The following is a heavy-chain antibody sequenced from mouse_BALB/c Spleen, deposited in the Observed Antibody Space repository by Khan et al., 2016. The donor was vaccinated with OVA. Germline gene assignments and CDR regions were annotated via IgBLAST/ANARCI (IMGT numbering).Heavy chain of an antibody. V-gene: IGHV1-80*01. CDR2: IYPGDGNT. CDR3: ARLGDWLAY. Sequence: QVQLKQSGAELVRPGSSVKISCKASGYAFSSYWMNWVKQRPGQGLEWIGQIYPGDGNTHYNGNFKGKATLTADKSSSTAYKQLSSLTSDDSAVYFCARLGDWLAYWGQGTLVTVSA. CDR1: GYAFSSYW. J-gene: IGHJ3*01. D-gene: IGHD2-13*01.